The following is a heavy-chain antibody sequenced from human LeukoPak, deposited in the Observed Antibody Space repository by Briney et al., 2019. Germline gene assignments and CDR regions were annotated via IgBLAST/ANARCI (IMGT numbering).Heavy chain of an antibody. V-gene: IGHV4-34*01. CDR2: INHSGST. D-gene: IGHD6-13*01. CDR3: ARGHAAAGTNYFDY. J-gene: IGHJ4*02. Sequence: PSETLSLTCAVYGGSFSGYYWSWIRHPPGTGLEWIGEINHSGSTNYNPSLKSRVTISVDTSKNQFSLKLSSVTAADTAVYYCARGHAAAGTNYFDYWGQGTLVTVSS. CDR1: GGSFSGYY.